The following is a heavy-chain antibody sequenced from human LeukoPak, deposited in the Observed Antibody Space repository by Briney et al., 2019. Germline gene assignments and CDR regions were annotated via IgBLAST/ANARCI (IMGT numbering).Heavy chain of an antibody. V-gene: IGHV1-69*05. J-gene: IGHJ5*02. CDR2: IIPIFGTA. Sequence: SVKVSCKASGGTFSSYAISWVRQAPGQGLEWMGGIIPIFGTANYAQKFQGRVTITTDESTSTAYMELSSLKASDTAMYYCARGAIFGVGPNWFDPWGQGTLVTVSS. D-gene: IGHD3-3*01. CDR1: GGTFSSYA. CDR3: ARGAIFGVGPNWFDP.